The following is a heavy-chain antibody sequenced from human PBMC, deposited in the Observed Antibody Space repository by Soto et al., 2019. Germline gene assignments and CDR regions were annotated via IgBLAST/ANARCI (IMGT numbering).Heavy chain of an antibody. Sequence: QVQLQESGPGLVKPSETLSLTCTVSGGSISSYYWSWIRQPPGKGLEWIGYIYYSGSTNYNPSLKSRVSISVDTSKNQFSLKLSSVTAADTAVYYCARHTAMPFDYWGQGTLVTVSS. D-gene: IGHD5-18*01. V-gene: IGHV4-59*01. CDR2: IYYSGST. J-gene: IGHJ4*02. CDR3: ARHTAMPFDY. CDR1: GGSISSYY.